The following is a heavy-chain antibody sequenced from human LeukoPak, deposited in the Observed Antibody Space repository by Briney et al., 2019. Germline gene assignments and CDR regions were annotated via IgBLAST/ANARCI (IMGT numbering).Heavy chain of an antibody. Sequence: ASVKVSCKASGGTFSSYAISWVRQAPGQGLEWMGRIIPILGIANYAQKFQGRVTITADKSTSTAYMELSSLRSEDTAVYYCARDPGYSYGLRRYYFDYWDQGTLVTVSS. CDR2: IIPILGIA. J-gene: IGHJ4*02. D-gene: IGHD5-18*01. CDR3: ARDPGYSYGLRRYYFDY. CDR1: GGTFSSYA. V-gene: IGHV1-69*04.